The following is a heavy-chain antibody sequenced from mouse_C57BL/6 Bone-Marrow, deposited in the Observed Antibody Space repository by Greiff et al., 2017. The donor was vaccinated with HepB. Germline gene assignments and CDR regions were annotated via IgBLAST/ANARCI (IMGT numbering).Heavy chain of an antibody. CDR1: GFTFSSYA. J-gene: IGHJ3*01. Sequence: EVNVVESGGGLVKPGGSLKLSCAASGFTFSSYAMSWVRQTPEKRLEWVATISDGGSYTYYPDNVKGRFTISRDNAKNNLYLQMSHLKSEDTAMYYCARANYYGFAYWGQGTLVTVSA. D-gene: IGHD1-1*01. CDR3: ARANYYGFAY. CDR2: ISDGGSYT. V-gene: IGHV5-4*03.